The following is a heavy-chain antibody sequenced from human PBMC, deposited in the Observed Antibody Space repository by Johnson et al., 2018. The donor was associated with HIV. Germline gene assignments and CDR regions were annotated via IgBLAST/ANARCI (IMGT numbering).Heavy chain of an antibody. CDR1: GFTFSSYD. D-gene: IGHD2-2*03. CDR2: IGTAGDT. Sequence: VQLVESGGGVVQPGRSLRLSCAASGFTFSSYDMHWVRQATGKGLEWVSAIGTAGDTYYPGSVKGRFTISTDNSKNTLYLQMNSLRAEDTAVYYCTRDAKLRPLDGPDDAFDIWGQGTMVTVSS. V-gene: IGHV3-13*01. CDR3: TRDAKLRPLDGPDDAFDI. J-gene: IGHJ3*02.